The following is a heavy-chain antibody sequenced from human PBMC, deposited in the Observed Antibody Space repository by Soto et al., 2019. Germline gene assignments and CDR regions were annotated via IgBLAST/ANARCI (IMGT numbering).Heavy chain of an antibody. Sequence: QVQLVQSGAEVKKPGSSVKVSCKASGGTFSSYAISWVRQAPGQGLEWMGGIIPIVGTANYAQKVQGRVTIAADESTGTAYMELSSLRSEDTAVYYCASGGRTTVVTPESYYDGMDVWGQGSTVTVSS. CDR1: GGTFSSYA. D-gene: IGHD4-17*01. CDR3: ASGGRTTVVTPESYYDGMDV. J-gene: IGHJ6*02. V-gene: IGHV1-69*12. CDR2: IIPIVGTA.